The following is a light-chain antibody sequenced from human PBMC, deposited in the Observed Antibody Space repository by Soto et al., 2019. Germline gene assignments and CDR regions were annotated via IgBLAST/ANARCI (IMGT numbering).Light chain of an antibody. CDR3: EKYYSRPRT. Sequence: TLTMSTGERATLACRASQSVSSSYLAWYQQKPGQAPRLLIYGASTRATSIPARFSGSGSGTEFTLTICSLQSEDFAVYDFEKYYSRPRTFGQGTKVDIK. CDR2: GAS. J-gene: IGKJ1*01. V-gene: IGKV3D-7*01. CDR1: QSVSSSY.